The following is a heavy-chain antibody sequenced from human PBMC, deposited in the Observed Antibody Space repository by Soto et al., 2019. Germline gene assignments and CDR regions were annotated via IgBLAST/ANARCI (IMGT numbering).Heavy chain of an antibody. CDR2: INTDGSVA. CDR1: GLTFRSYW. Sequence: EVQLVESRGGLVQPGASLRLSCAASGLTFRSYWMHWVRQAPGKGLVWVSRINTDGSVAMYVDSVKGRFTISRDNAKNTLYLHMNSLRAEDTAVYYCVRDMQLWRLDSWGQGTQVTVSS. J-gene: IGHJ4*02. D-gene: IGHD2-21*01. CDR3: VRDMQLWRLDS. V-gene: IGHV3-74*03.